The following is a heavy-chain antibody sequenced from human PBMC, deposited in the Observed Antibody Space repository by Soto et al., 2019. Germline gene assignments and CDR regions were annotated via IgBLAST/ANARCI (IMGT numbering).Heavy chain of an antibody. J-gene: IGHJ4*02. Sequence: ASVKVSCKASGYTFTSYYMHWVRQAPGQGLEWMGIINPSGGSTSYAQKFQGRVTMTRDTSTSTVYMELSSLRSEDTAVYYCARDLMGKNVDIVATDYWGQGTLVTVSS. D-gene: IGHD5-12*01. CDR2: INPSGGST. V-gene: IGHV1-46*01. CDR3: ARDLMGKNVDIVATDY. CDR1: GYTFTSYY.